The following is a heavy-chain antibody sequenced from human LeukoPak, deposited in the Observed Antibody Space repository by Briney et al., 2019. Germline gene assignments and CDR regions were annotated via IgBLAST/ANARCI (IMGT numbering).Heavy chain of an antibody. V-gene: IGHV1-2*02. CDR3: ARDLWFVELYYGMDV. Sequence: ASVKVSSKASGYTFTRYYMHWVRQAPGQGLEWMGWINPNSGGTNYAQKFQGRVTMTRDTSISTAYMELSRLISDDTAVYYCARDLWFVELYYGMDVWGQGTTVTVSS. CDR1: GYTFTRYY. J-gene: IGHJ6*02. D-gene: IGHD3-10*01. CDR2: INPNSGGT.